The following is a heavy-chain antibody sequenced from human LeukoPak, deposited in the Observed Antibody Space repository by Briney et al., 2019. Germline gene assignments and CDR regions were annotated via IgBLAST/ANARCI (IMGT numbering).Heavy chain of an antibody. CDR3: AGDYGSGSYRFDY. V-gene: IGHV4-59*12. Sequence: SETLSLTCTVSGGSISSYSWSWVRQPPGRGPEWIGYIYYSGSTTYNPSLKSRVTISLDTSKNQFSLKLSSVTAADTAVYYCAGDYGSGSYRFDYWGQGILVTVSS. CDR1: GGSISSYS. J-gene: IGHJ4*02. D-gene: IGHD3-10*01. CDR2: IYYSGST.